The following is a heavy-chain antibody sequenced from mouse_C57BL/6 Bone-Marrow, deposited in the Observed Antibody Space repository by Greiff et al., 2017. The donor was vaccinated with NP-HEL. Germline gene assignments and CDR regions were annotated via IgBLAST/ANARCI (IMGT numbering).Heavy chain of an antibody. J-gene: IGHJ3*01. V-gene: IGHV1-22*01. D-gene: IGHD2-5*01. CDR2: INPNNGGT. CDR3: AIYSNYGWFAY. CDR1: GYTFTDYN. Sequence: VQLQQSGPELVKPGASVKMSCKASGYTFTDYNMHWVTQSHGKSLAWIGYINPNNGGTSYNPKFKGKATLPVNKSSSTAYMELRSLTSEESAVYYCAIYSNYGWFAYWGQGTLVTVSA.